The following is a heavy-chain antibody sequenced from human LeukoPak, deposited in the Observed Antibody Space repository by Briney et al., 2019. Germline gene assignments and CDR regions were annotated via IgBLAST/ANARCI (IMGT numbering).Heavy chain of an antibody. CDR2: IYYTGST. V-gene: IGHV4-39*07. J-gene: IGHJ3*02. CDR1: GVSISSSNSY. CDR3: TREDGTAMDNAFDI. D-gene: IGHD5-18*01. Sequence: SETLSLTCTVSGVSISSSNSYWGWIRQPPGNGPEWIGSIYYTGSTFYNPSLKSRVTISEDQSKNQFSLKLRSVTAADTAVYYCTREDGTAMDNAFDIWGQGTMVTVSS.